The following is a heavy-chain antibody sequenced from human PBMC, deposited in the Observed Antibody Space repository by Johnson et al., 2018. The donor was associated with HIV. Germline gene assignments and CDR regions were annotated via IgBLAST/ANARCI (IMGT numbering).Heavy chain of an antibody. CDR3: AKAKQWELLSPDAFDI. Sequence: VQLVESGGVAVQPGGSLRLSCAASGFSFYDYAMHWVRQAPGKGLEWVSLISWNCGSTYYADSVKGRFTISRDNAKNSLYLQMNSLRAEDTALYYCAKAKQWELLSPDAFDIWGQGTMVTVSS. D-gene: IGHD1-26*01. J-gene: IGHJ3*02. CDR2: ISWNCGST. V-gene: IGHV3-43D*04. CDR1: GFSFYDYA.